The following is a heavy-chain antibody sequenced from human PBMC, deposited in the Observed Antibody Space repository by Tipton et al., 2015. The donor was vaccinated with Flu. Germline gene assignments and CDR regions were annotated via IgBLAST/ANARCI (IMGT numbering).Heavy chain of an antibody. V-gene: IGHV5-51*03. D-gene: IGHD3-22*01. Sequence: QSGAEVKKPGESLKISCKGPGYSFTSYWIGWVRQMPGKGLEWMGIIYPGDSDTRYSPSFQGQVTISADKSISTAYLQWSSLKASDTAMYYCARRFHGISGYQWWFDPWGQGTLVTVSS. CDR2: IYPGDSDT. J-gene: IGHJ5*02. CDR3: ARRFHGISGYQWWFDP. CDR1: GYSFTSYW.